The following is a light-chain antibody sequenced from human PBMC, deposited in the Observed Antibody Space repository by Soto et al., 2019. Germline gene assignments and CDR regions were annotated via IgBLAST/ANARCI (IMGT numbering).Light chain of an antibody. CDR3: HQYGSSPQT. CDR2: GAS. Sequence: ENLLTQSPGTLSLSPGEGATLSCRASRGVSANYLAWYQQKPGQAPRLLIYGASSRATGIPDRFSGSGSGTDFTLTISRLEPEDFAVFYCHQYGSSPQTFGQGTKVDI. V-gene: IGKV3-20*01. J-gene: IGKJ1*01. CDR1: RGVSANY.